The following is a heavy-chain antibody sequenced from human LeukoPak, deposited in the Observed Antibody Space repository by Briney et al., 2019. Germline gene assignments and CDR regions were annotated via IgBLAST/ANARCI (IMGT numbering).Heavy chain of an antibody. CDR1: GGSISSGSYY. J-gene: IGHJ5*02. Sequence: PSETLSLTCTVSGGSISSGSYYWSWIRQPPGKGLKWIGYIYYSGTTNYNPSLKSRVTISVDTSKNQFSPKLRSVTAADTAVYYCARDRYYYDSSGTRWFDPWGQGALVTVSS. D-gene: IGHD3-22*01. V-gene: IGHV4-61*01. CDR3: ARDRYYYDSSGTRWFDP. CDR2: IYYSGTT.